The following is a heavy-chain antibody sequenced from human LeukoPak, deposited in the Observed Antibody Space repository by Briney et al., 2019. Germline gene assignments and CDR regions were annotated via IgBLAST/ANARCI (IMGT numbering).Heavy chain of an antibody. Sequence: SETLSLTCTVSGGSISSSSYYWGWVRQPPGKGLEWIGSIYYSGSTYYNPSLKSRVTISVDTSKNQFSLKLSSVTAADTAVYYCARDLVSGSGSYFVDPWGQGTLVTVSS. V-gene: IGHV4-39*07. D-gene: IGHD3-10*01. CDR1: GGSISSSSYY. CDR3: ARDLVSGSGSYFVDP. J-gene: IGHJ5*02. CDR2: IYYSGST.